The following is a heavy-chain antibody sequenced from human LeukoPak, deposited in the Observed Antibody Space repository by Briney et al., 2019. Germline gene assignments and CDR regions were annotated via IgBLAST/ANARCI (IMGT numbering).Heavy chain of an antibody. V-gene: IGHV1-2*04. D-gene: IGHD5-12*01. CDR3: ARGLKGGYSGYDKYYFDY. CDR2: INPNSGGT. Sequence: ASVKVSCKASGYTFTGYYMHWVRQAPGQGLEWMGWINPNSGGTNYAQKFQGWVTMTRDTSISTAYMELSRLRSDDTAVYYCARGLKGGYSGYDKYYFDYWGQGTLVTVSS. CDR1: GYTFTGYY. J-gene: IGHJ4*02.